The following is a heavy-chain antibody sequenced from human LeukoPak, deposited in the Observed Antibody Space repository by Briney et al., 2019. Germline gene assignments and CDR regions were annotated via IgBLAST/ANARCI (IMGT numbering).Heavy chain of an antibody. D-gene: IGHD4-11*01. V-gene: IGHV1-18*01. CDR2: ISAYNGNT. CDR1: GYTFITYG. J-gene: IGHJ4*02. CDR3: ARVGYSNYGPSFDY. Sequence: ASVKVSCKASGYTFITYGITWVRQAPGQGLEWMGWISAYNGNTNYAQKLQGRVTMTTDTSTSTAYMELRSLRSDDTAVYYCARVGYSNYGPSFDYWGQGTLVTVSS.